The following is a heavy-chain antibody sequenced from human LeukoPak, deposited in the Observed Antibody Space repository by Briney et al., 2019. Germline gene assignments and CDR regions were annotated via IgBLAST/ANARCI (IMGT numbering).Heavy chain of an antibody. J-gene: IGHJ3*02. CDR1: GFTFSSYA. Sequence: PGGSLRLTCAASGFTFSSYAMSWVRQAPGKGLEWVSAISGSGGSTYYADSVKSRFTISRDNSKNTLYLQMNSLRAEDTAVYYCAKDGYSSGWYRGSAFDIWGQGTMVTVSS. V-gene: IGHV3-23*01. D-gene: IGHD6-19*01. CDR3: AKDGYSSGWYRGSAFDI. CDR2: ISGSGGST.